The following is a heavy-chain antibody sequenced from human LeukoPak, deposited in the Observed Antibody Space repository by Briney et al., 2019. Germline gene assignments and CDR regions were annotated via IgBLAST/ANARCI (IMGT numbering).Heavy chain of an antibody. CDR2: ISSSSSYI. CDR1: GFTFSSYS. CDR3: ARGAHYYGSGSYYNERLVDY. D-gene: IGHD3-10*01. J-gene: IGHJ4*02. V-gene: IGHV3-21*01. Sequence: PGGSLRLSCAASGFTFSSYSMNWVRQAPGKGLEWVSSISSSSSYIYYADSVKGRFTISRDNAKNSLYLQMNSLRAEDTAVYYCARGAHYYGSGSYYNERLVDYWGQGTLVTVSS.